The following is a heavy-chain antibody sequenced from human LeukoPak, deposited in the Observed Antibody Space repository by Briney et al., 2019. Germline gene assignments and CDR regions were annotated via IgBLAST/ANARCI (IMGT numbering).Heavy chain of an antibody. CDR3: TRGPGYDYVWGTYRADY. Sequence: GGSLRLSCAASGFTVSSNYMSWVRQAPGKGLEWVSIIYGAGNTNYADSVRGRFTISRDNSKNTLYLQMGSLRPDDMAVYYCTRGPGYDYVWGTYRADYWGQGILVTVSS. D-gene: IGHD3-16*02. CDR1: GFTVSSNY. V-gene: IGHV3-53*05. CDR2: IYGAGNT. J-gene: IGHJ4*02.